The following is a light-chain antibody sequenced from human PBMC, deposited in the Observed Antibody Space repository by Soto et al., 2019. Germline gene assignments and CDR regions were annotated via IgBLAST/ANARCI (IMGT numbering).Light chain of an antibody. Sequence: EIVMTQFPATLSESPGERVTLSCRASQSVSTNVAWYQQKPGEAPRLLIFDASARAVDIPGRFSGSVSGTEFTLTISSLQPEDFAVYFCHSYDKWPPGTFGQGTKVEIE. J-gene: IGKJ1*01. CDR3: HSYDKWPPGT. V-gene: IGKV3D-15*01. CDR2: DAS. CDR1: QSVSTN.